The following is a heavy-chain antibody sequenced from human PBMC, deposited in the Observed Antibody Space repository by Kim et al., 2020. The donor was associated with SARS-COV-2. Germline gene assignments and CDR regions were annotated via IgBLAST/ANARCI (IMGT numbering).Heavy chain of an antibody. D-gene: IGHD2-2*02. J-gene: IGHJ5*02. CDR3: ATGTAAIPPGWFDP. CDR2: FDPEDGET. Sequence: ASVKVSCKVSGYTLSELSMHWVRQAPGKGLEWMGGFDPEDGETIYAQKFQGRVTMTEDTSTDTAYMELSSLRSEDTAVYYCATGTAAIPPGWFDPWGQGTLVTVSS. CDR1: GYTLSELS. V-gene: IGHV1-24*01.